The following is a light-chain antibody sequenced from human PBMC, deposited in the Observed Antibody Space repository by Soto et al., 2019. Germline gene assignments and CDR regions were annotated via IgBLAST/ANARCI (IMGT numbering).Light chain of an antibody. CDR2: DVS. Sequence: QSALTQPASVSESPGQSITISCTGTSSDIGAYDFVSWHQQHPGKAPKLIIFDVSDRPSGVSNRFSGSKSGNTASLTISGLQAEDEADYYCSSYTTTSTLVLFGGGTKLTVL. CDR3: SSYTTTSTLVL. J-gene: IGLJ2*01. CDR1: SSDIGAYDF. V-gene: IGLV2-14*01.